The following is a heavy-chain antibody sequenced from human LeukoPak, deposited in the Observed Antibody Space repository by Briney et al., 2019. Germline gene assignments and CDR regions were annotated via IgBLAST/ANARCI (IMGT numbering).Heavy chain of an antibody. D-gene: IGHD5-18*01. CDR3: AREGIQLWLLY. Sequence: GGSLRLSCAASGFPFSSYNMNWVRQAPGKGLEWVSYISSSGNIIDYADSVKGRFTISRDNAKNSVYLQMNSLRDEDTAVYHCAREGIQLWLLYWGQGTLVTVSS. J-gene: IGHJ4*02. CDR1: GFPFSSYN. V-gene: IGHV3-48*02. CDR2: ISSSGNII.